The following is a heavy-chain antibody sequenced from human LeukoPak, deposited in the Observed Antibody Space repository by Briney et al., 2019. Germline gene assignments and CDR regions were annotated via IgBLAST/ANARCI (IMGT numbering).Heavy chain of an antibody. CDR3: TRDLPATISLGDDY. CDR1: GFTFSSYS. V-gene: IGHV3-21*01. D-gene: IGHD5-12*01. CDR2: ISSSSSYI. J-gene: IGHJ4*02. Sequence: GGSLRLSCAASGFTFSSYSMNWVRQAPGKGLEWVSSISSSSSYIYYADSVKGRFTISRDNTKNSMFLQMDSLTVEDTALYFCTRDLPATISLGDDYWGPGTPVTVSS.